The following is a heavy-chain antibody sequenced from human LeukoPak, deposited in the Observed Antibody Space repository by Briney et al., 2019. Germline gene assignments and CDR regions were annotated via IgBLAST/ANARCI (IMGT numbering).Heavy chain of an antibody. J-gene: IGHJ4*02. V-gene: IGHV3-30*04. D-gene: IGHD3-10*01. CDR2: MSSDGINT. CDR3: AKDHAGSGRAFEY. Sequence: GTSLRLSCATSGFTFRTSGVHWVRQAPGKGLEWVALMSSDGINTYYADSVKGRFTVSRDSSKDILYLQMNSLRADDTAIYYCAKDHAGSGRAFEYWGRGTLVTVSS. CDR1: GFTFRTSG.